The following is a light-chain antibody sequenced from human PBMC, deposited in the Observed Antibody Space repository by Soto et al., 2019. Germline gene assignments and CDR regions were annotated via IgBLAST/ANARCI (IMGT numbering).Light chain of an antibody. Sequence: DIQLTQSPSFLSASVGDRVTITCRASQGISSYLAWYQQKPGKAPKLLIYAASTLQSGVPSRFSGSGSGTEFTLTISSLQPEDFATYYCQQLNSYPLLGPGTKVDIK. CDR1: QGISSY. V-gene: IGKV1-9*01. J-gene: IGKJ3*01. CDR3: QQLNSYPL. CDR2: AAS.